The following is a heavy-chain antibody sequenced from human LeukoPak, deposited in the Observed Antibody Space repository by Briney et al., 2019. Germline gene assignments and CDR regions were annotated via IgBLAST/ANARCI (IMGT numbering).Heavy chain of an antibody. J-gene: IGHJ4*02. V-gene: IGHV3-21*04. CDR1: GFIFSSYS. CDR3: AKGRGYNYGYIFGYFDY. D-gene: IGHD5-18*01. CDR2: ISSSSTYI. Sequence: PGGSLRLSCAASGFIFSSYSMNWVRQAPGKGLEWVSSISSSSTYIYYADSVKGRFTISRDNAKNSLYLQMNSLRAEDTALYYCAKGRGYNYGYIFGYFDYWGQGTLVTVSS.